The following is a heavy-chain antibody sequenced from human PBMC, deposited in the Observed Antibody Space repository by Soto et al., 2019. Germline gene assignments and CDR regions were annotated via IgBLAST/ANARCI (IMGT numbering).Heavy chain of an antibody. Sequence: ASVKVSCKASGGTFSSIAISWVRQAPGQGLEWMGMIIPMFGTANYAQKFQDRVTITADESTSTAYMELSSLRSEDTAVYYCARDVAVGTGYYFDYWG. CDR1: GGTFSSIA. CDR2: IIPMFGTA. V-gene: IGHV1-69*13. D-gene: IGHD6-13*01. J-gene: IGHJ4*01. CDR3: ARDVAVGTGYYFDY.